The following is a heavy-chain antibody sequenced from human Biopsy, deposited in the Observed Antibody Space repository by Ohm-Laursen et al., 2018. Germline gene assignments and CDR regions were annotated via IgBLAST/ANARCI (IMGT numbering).Heavy chain of an antibody. D-gene: IGHD5-12*01. CDR2: IYHTGST. J-gene: IGHJ4*02. CDR1: GDSISSGGNY. CDR3: ARADMVTTIVDY. Sequence: SQTLSLTCTVSGDSISSGGNYWSWIRQFPGKGLEWIAYIYHTGSTYHNPSLKSRLSIAIDTSKNQFSVSLRSVTAADTAVYYCARADMVTTIVDYWGQGTLVTVSS. V-gene: IGHV4-31*03.